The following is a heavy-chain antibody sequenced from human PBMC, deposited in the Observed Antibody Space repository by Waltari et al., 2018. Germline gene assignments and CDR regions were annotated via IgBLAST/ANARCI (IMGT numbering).Heavy chain of an antibody. J-gene: IGHJ4*02. CDR3: AREDDRGFGY. V-gene: IGHV3-21*01. CDR1: GFTFSSYS. D-gene: IGHD3-22*01. CDR2: ISSSSSYI. Sequence: EVQLVESGGGLVKRGGSLRLSCAASGFTFSSYSMNWVRQAPGKGLEWVSSISSSSSYIYYADSVKGRFTISRDNAKNSLYLQMNSLRAEDTAVYYCAREDDRGFGYWGQGTLVTVSS.